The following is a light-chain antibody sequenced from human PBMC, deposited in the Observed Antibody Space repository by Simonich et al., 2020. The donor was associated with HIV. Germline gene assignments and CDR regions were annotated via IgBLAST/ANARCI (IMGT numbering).Light chain of an antibody. V-gene: IGLV2-14*01. Sequence: QSALTQPASVSGSPGQSITFSCTGTSSDVGGYNSVSWYQQHPGKAPKLMIYDVTERPSGVSNRFSGSKSGNTASLTISGLQAEDEADYYCSSYTSSSTLVFGGGTKLTVL. CDR3: SSYTSSSTLV. CDR2: DVT. J-gene: IGLJ3*02. CDR1: SSDVGGYNS.